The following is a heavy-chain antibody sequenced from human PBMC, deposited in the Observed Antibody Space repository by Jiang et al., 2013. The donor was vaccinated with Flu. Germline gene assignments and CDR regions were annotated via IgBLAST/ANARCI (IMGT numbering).Heavy chain of an antibody. Sequence: PSDSYTDYSPSFQGHVTISADKSISTAYLQWTSLKASDTAIYYCARLDSSDYDYSSEYWGQGSLVTVSS. CDR3: ARLDSSDYDYSSEY. J-gene: IGHJ4*02. V-gene: IGHV5-10-1*01. D-gene: IGHD5-12*01. CDR2: PSDSYT.